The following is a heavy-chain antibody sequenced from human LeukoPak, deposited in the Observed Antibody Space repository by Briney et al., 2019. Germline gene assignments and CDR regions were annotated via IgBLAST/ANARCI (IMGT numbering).Heavy chain of an antibody. D-gene: IGHD3-22*01. CDR2: MNPNSGNT. V-gene: IGHV1-8*01. Sequence: ASVKVSCKASGYTFSIYDINWVRQATGQGLEWMGWMNPNSGNTGYAQKFQGRVTMTRNTSISTAYMELSSLRSEDTAVYYCARYDSSGYYYGYWGQGTLVTVSS. CDR1: GYTFSIYD. J-gene: IGHJ4*02. CDR3: ARYDSSGYYYGY.